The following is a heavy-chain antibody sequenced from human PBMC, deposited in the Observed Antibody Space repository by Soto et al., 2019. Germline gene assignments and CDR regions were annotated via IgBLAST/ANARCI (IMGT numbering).Heavy chain of an antibody. Sequence: GGSLRLSCAASGFTFSNAWMSWVRQAPGKGLEWVGRIKSKTDGGTTDYAAPGKGRFTIARDDSKNTLDLQMNSRKTEDTAVYYCTTVGSVVTPRDAFDIWGQGTMVTGSS. CDR2: IKSKTDGGTT. V-gene: IGHV3-15*01. J-gene: IGHJ3*02. D-gene: IGHD2-21*02. CDR1: GFTFSNAW. CDR3: TTVGSVVTPRDAFDI.